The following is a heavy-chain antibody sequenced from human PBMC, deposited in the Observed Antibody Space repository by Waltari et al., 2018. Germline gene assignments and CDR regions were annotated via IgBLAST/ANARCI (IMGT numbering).Heavy chain of an antibody. CDR1: GFTFSSYS. D-gene: IGHD3-16*01. CDR2: ISSSSSYI. Sequence: EVQLVESGGGLVKPGGSLRLSCAASGFTFSSYSMNWVRQAPGKGLEWVSSISSSSSYIYYADSVKGRFTISRDNAKNSLYLQMNSLRAEDTAVYYCARADDYGGGDAFDIWGQGTMVTVSS. J-gene: IGHJ3*02. CDR3: ARADDYGGGDAFDI. V-gene: IGHV3-21*01.